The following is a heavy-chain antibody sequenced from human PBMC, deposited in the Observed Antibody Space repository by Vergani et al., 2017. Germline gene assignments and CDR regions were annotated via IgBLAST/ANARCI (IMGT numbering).Heavy chain of an antibody. CDR2: ISAYNGNT. CDR1: GYTFTSYG. D-gene: IGHD3-10*01. CDR3: ARAVYYYGSGSYFSPQGWFDP. V-gene: IGHV1-18*04. Sequence: QVQLVQSGAEVKKPGASVKVSCKASGYTFTSYGISWVRQAPGQGLEWMGWISAYNGNTNYAQKLQGRVTMTTDTSTSTAYMELRSLRSDDTAVYYCARAVYYYGSGSYFSPQGWFDPWGLGTLVTVSS. J-gene: IGHJ5*02.